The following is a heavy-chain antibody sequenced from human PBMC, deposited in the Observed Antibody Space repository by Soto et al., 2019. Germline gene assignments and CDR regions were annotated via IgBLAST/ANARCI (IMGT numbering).Heavy chain of an antibody. J-gene: IGHJ4*01. D-gene: IGHD1-20*01. CDR3: ARESAITGSTWGYCDS. CDR1: DGSTSSGNSY. Sequence: QVLLLESGPGLVKPAQTLSLTCTVSDGSTSSGNSYWSWIRQPPGKGLEWLGYINYSGGNYYNPSLKGRVTMSVDTSENQFSLTLRSLTDADTAVYYCARESAITGSTWGYCDSWSHGTLVTVSS. V-gene: IGHV4-30-4*01. CDR2: INYSGGN.